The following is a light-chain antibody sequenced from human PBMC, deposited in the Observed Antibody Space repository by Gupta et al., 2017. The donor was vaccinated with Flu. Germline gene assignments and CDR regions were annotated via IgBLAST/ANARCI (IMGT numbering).Light chain of an antibody. Sequence: EIVLTQSPGTLSLSPGERATLSCRASQTVSSSYLAWYQQKPGQAPRLLIFGASIRATGIPDRFSGSGSGTHFTLTISRLEPEDFAVYYCQQYGSAVLTFGGGTRVEIK. CDR2: GAS. CDR3: QQYGSAVLT. J-gene: IGKJ4*01. V-gene: IGKV3-20*01. CDR1: QTVSSSY.